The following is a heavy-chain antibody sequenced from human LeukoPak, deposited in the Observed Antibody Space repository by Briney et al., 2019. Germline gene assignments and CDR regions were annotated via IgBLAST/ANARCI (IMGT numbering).Heavy chain of an antibody. V-gene: IGHV3-30*02. CDR1: GFTFSSYG. CDR3: AKDQLRFLEYGWFDY. J-gene: IGHJ4*02. D-gene: IGHD3-3*01. CDR2: IRYDGSNK. Sequence: GGSLRLSCAASGFTFSSYGMHWVRQAPGKGLEWVAFIRYDGSNKYYADSVKGRFTISRDNSKNTLYLQMNSLRAEDTAVYYCAKDQLRFLEYGWFDYWGQGTLVTVSS.